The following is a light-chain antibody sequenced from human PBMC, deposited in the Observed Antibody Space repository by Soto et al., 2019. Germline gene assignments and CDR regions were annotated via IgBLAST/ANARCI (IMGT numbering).Light chain of an antibody. Sequence: DIQLTQSPSFLSASVGDRVTITCRASQGISSYLAWYQQKPGKAPKLLIYAASTLQTGVPSRFSGSGSGTEFTLTISSLHPDDFATYYCQQLNSYPLTFGPGTKVDIK. CDR2: AAS. CDR1: QGISSY. V-gene: IGKV1-9*01. CDR3: QQLNSYPLT. J-gene: IGKJ3*01.